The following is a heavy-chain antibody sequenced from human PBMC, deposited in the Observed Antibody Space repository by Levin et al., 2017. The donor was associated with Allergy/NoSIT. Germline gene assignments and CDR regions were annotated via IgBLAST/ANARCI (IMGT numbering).Heavy chain of an antibody. CDR2: INHSGST. CDR3: AREPHYDFWSGYQFAFDI. J-gene: IGHJ3*02. D-gene: IGHD3-3*01. Sequence: SETLSLTCAVYGGSFSGYYWSWIRQPPGKGLEWIGEINHSGSTNYNPSLKSRVTISVDTSKNQFSLKLSSVTAADTAVYYCAREPHYDFWSGYQFAFDIWGQGTMVTVSS. V-gene: IGHV4-34*01. CDR1: GGSFSGYY.